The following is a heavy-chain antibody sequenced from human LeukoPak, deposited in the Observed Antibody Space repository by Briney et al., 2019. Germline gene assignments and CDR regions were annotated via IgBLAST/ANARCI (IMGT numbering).Heavy chain of an antibody. V-gene: IGHV3-30-3*01. D-gene: IGHD6-25*01. CDR3: ANIIRKYTSGYYYFDY. J-gene: IGHJ4*02. CDR2: ISFDGNNE. CDR1: EFTFSSYA. Sequence: GGSLRLSCAASEFTFSSYAMHWARQAPGKGLEWVAAISFDGNNEYYADSVKGRFTIPRDNSKNTLYLQMNSLRAEDTAVYYCANIIRKYTSGYYYFDYWGQGTLVTVSS.